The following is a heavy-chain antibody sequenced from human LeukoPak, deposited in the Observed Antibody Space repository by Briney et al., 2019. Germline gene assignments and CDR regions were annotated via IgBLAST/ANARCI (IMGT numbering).Heavy chain of an antibody. CDR1: GFTFTIYW. CDR3: ATLGGDY. D-gene: IGHD7-27*01. Sequence: GGSLRLSCAASGFTFTIYWMNWVRRAPGKGLEWVAIIKQEGSERYYVDSVKGRFTISRDNAKNSLYLQMNSLRAEDTAVYYCATLGGDYWGQGTLVTVSS. J-gene: IGHJ4*02. CDR2: IKQEGSER. V-gene: IGHV3-7*03.